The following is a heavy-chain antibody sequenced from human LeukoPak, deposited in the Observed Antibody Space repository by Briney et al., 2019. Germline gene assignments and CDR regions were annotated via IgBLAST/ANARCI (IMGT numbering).Heavy chain of an antibody. J-gene: IGHJ5*02. CDR1: GGTFSSYA. Sequence: ASVKVSCKASGGTFSSYAISWVRQAPGQGLEWMGGIIPIFGTANYAQKFQGRVTITTDESTSTAYMELSSLRSEDTAVYYCARDKVPENWLDPWGQGTLVTVSS. V-gene: IGHV1-69*05. CDR2: IIPIFGTA. CDR3: ARDKVPENWLDP.